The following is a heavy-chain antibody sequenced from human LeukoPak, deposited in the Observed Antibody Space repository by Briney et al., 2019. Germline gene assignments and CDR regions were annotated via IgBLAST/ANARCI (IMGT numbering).Heavy chain of an antibody. Sequence: SETLSLTCTVSGGSISSYYWSWIRQPPGKGLERIGYIYYSGSTNYNPSLKSRVTISVDTSKNQFSLKLSSVTAADTAVYYCARVYSNFNYYYYMDVWGKGTTVTVSS. D-gene: IGHD4-11*01. CDR2: IYYSGST. V-gene: IGHV4-59*01. J-gene: IGHJ6*03. CDR3: ARVYSNFNYYYYMDV. CDR1: GGSISSYY.